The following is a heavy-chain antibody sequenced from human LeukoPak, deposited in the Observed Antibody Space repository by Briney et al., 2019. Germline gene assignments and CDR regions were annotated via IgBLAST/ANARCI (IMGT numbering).Heavy chain of an antibody. CDR1: GGSFSGYY. D-gene: IGHD1-26*01. CDR2: INHSGST. J-gene: IGHJ4*02. Sequence: SETLSLTCAVYGGSFSGYYWSWIRQPPGKGLEWIGEINHSGSTNYNPSLKSRVTISVDTPKNQFSLKLSSVTAADTAVYYCARLIYRSRSYYNTPSGHWGQGTLVTVSP. CDR3: ARLIYRSRSYYNTPSGH. V-gene: IGHV4-34*01.